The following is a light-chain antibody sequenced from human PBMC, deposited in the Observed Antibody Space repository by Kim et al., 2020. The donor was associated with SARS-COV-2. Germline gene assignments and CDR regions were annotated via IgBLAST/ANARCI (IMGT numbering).Light chain of an antibody. CDR2: DTS. V-gene: IGKV3-15*01. CDR3: QQYYSWPLT. CDR1: QSFTRK. Sequence: VYPGDRATLSCRASQSFTRKLAWVQQKPGRAPRLLIYDTSTRATGIPARFSGSGSGTEFTLTISSLQSEDFAVYYCQQYYSWPLTFGGGTKVDIK. J-gene: IGKJ4*01.